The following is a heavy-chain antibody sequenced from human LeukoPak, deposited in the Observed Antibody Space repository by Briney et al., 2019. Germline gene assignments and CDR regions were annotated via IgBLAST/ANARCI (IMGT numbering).Heavy chain of an antibody. V-gene: IGHV4-34*01. CDR3: AHMVRGVMFADY. J-gene: IGHJ4*02. D-gene: IGHD3-10*01. CDR2: VNHSGST. Sequence: SETLSLTCAVYGGSFSGYYWSWIRQPPGKGLEWIGEVNHSGSTNYNPSLKSRVTISVDTSKNQFSLKLSSVTAADTAVYYCAHMVRGVMFADYWGQGTLVTVSS. CDR1: GGSFSGYY.